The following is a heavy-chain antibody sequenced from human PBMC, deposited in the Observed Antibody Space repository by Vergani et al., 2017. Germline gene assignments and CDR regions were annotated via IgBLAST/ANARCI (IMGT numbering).Heavy chain of an antibody. D-gene: IGHD2/OR15-2a*01. Sequence: QVQLVESGGGVVQPGRSLRLSCAASGFSFSSFGFHWVRQAPGKGLEWVAFIHYDGSHEYYIDSVKGRFTISRDNSKNTVNLQMNSLRTEETAVYFCANSVIAGNVGVAYFGMDVWGRGTTVTVSS. CDR2: IHYDGSHE. CDR3: ANSVIAGNVGVAYFGMDV. J-gene: IGHJ6*02. V-gene: IGHV3-30*02. CDR1: GFSFSSFG.